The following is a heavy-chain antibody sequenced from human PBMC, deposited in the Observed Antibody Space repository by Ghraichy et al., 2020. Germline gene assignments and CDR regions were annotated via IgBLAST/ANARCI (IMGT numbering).Heavy chain of an antibody. CDR1: GFTFSSYW. V-gene: IGHV3-74*01. Sequence: LSLTCAASGFTFSSYWMHWVRQAPGKGLVWVSRIDTDGSSTAYADSVKGRFTISRDNAKNTLYLQMNSLRAEDTAVYYCARVGGYDPVDYWGQGTLVTVSS. CDR2: IDTDGSST. CDR3: ARVGGYDPVDY. J-gene: IGHJ4*02. D-gene: IGHD5-12*01.